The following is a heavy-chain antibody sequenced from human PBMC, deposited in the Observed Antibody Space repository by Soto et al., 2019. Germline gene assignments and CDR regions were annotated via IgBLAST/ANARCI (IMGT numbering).Heavy chain of an antibody. CDR2: INHSGST. V-gene: IGHV4-34*01. CDR3: ARAYYYGSGSYPDYYYYYMDV. CDR1: GGSFSGYY. J-gene: IGHJ6*03. D-gene: IGHD3-10*01. Sequence: SETLSLTCAVYGGSFSGYYWSWIRQPPGKGLEWIGEINHSGSTNYNPSLKSRVTISVDTSKNQFSLKLSSVTAADTAVYYCARAYYYGSGSYPDYYYYYMDVWGKGTTVTVSS.